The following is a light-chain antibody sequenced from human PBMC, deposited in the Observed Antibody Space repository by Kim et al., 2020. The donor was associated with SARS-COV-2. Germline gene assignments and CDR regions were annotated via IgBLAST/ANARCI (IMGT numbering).Light chain of an antibody. Sequence: QSVLTQPPSASGTPGQRVTISCSGSSSNIGSNTVNWYQQLPGTAPKLLIYSNNQRPSGVPDRFSGSNSGTSASLAISGLQSEDEADYYCAACDDSLNGWVFGGGTQLTVL. J-gene: IGLJ3*02. CDR2: SNN. CDR1: SSNIGSNT. V-gene: IGLV1-44*01. CDR3: AACDDSLNGWV.